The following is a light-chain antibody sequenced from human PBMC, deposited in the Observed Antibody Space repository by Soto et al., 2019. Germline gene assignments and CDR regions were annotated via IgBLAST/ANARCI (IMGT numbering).Light chain of an antibody. CDR1: QSVSSS. CDR3: QQRYNWPLT. Sequence: DIVLTQSPATLSSSPGERATLSCRASQSVSSSLAWYQQKPGQAPRLLIYGASNGPAGIPARFSGTGSGTDFTLTIGSLEPDDFAVYYCQQRYNWPLTFGGGTKVEIK. J-gene: IGKJ4*01. V-gene: IGKV3-11*01. CDR2: GAS.